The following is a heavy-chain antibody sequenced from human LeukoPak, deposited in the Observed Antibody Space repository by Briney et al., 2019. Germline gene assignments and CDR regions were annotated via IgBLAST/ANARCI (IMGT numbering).Heavy chain of an antibody. Sequence: SVNVSCKASGGTFSSYAISWVRQAPGQGLEWMGGIIPIFGTANYAQKFQGRVTITADESTSTAYMELSSLRSEDTAVYYCARDPLLYCSGGSCYLENWFDPWGQGTLVTVSS. CDR2: IIPIFGTA. CDR1: GGTFSSYA. CDR3: ARDPLLYCSGGSCYLENWFDP. J-gene: IGHJ5*02. V-gene: IGHV1-69*13. D-gene: IGHD2-15*01.